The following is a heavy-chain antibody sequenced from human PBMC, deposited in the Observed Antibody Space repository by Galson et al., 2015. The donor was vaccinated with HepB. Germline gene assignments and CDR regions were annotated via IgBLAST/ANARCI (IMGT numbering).Heavy chain of an antibody. V-gene: IGHV3-15*01. J-gene: IGHJ4*02. CDR3: TPWDGYNRG. CDR1: GFAFSNAW. CDR2: IKRKTAGGTA. Sequence: SLRLSCAASGFAFSNAWMSWVRQAPGKGLEWLGRIKRKTAGGTADYAAPVKGRFTISRDDSKNTLYLQINSLKSEDTAVYYCTPWDGYNRGWGQGTLVTVSS. D-gene: IGHD5-24*01.